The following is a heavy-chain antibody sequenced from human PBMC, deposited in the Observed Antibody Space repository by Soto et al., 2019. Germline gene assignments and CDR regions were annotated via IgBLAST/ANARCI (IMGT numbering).Heavy chain of an antibody. CDR1: GGSISSGGYY. V-gene: IGHV4-31*03. J-gene: IGHJ5*02. D-gene: IGHD4-17*01. CDR2: IYYSGST. CDR3: ARDYGDYMRWFDP. Sequence: SETLSLTCTVSGGSISSGGYYWSWIRQHPGKGLEWIGYIYYSGSTYYNPSLKSRVTISVDTSKNQFSLKLSSVTAADTAVYYCARDYGDYMRWFDPWGQGTLVTAPQ.